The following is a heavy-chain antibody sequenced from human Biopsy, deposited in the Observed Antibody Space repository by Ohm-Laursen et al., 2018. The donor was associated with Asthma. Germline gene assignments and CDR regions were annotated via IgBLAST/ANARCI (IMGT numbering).Heavy chain of an antibody. CDR2: MSFDGGQT. Sequence: SLRLSCAASGFSFNSYGMHWVRQAPGKGLEWVAVMSFDGGQTYYADSVKGRFTISRDNSKNTLYLQMSSLRAEDTAVYYCAKERYYDFWSGYPIWGQGTMVTVSS. CDR1: GFSFNSYG. D-gene: IGHD3-3*01. J-gene: IGHJ3*02. CDR3: AKERYYDFWSGYPI. V-gene: IGHV3-30*18.